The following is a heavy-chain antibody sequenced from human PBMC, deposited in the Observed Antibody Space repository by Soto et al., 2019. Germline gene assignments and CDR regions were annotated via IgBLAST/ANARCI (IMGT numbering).Heavy chain of an antibody. CDR1: GGSVSSGSYY. V-gene: IGHV4-61*01. CDR2: IYYSGST. D-gene: IGHD2-15*01. J-gene: IGHJ3*02. CDR3: AREDCSGGSCPSAFDI. Sequence: SETLSLTCTVSGGSVSSGSYYWSWIRQPPGKGLEWIGYIYYSGSTNYNPSLKSRVTISVDTSKNQFSLKLSSVTAADTAVYYCAREDCSGGSCPSAFDIWGQGTMVT.